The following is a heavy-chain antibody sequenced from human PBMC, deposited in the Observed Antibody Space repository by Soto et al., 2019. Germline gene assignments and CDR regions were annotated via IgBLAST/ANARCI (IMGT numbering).Heavy chain of an antibody. CDR3: ARETGGGFYQRNFNWFDP. V-gene: IGHV4-59*01. D-gene: IGHD3-22*01. CDR2: IQYSGNT. Sequence: SETLSLTCTVSGGSISSYYWNWIRQPPGKGLEWIGYIQYSGNTNYNPSLKSRVAISVDTSKNQFSLKLNSVTAADTAVYYCARETGGGFYQRNFNWFDPCGQGTLVTVS. CDR1: GGSISSYY. J-gene: IGHJ5*02.